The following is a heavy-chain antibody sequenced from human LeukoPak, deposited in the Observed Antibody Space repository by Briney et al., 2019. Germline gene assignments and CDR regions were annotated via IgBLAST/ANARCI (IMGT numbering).Heavy chain of an antibody. J-gene: IGHJ3*02. D-gene: IGHD2-21*01. V-gene: IGHV4-59*01. CDR1: GDSISRSS. Sequence: LETLSLTCTVSGDSISRSSWSWIRQTPGRGLEWIANILYSGKTNYNPSFKTRVTVSLDTSKSQFSLRLSSVTAADTAAYYCARGAYPDAFDIWGQGTMVTVSS. CDR2: ILYSGKT. CDR3: ARGAYPDAFDI.